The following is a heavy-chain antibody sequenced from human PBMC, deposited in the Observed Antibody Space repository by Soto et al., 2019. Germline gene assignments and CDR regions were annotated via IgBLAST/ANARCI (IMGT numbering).Heavy chain of an antibody. J-gene: IGHJ4*02. Sequence: LRLSCAASGFTFSSYAMSWVRQAPGKGLEWVSAISGSGGSTYYADSVKGRFTISRDNSKNTLYLQMSSLRAEDTAVYYCAKWVITMVRGVITDYSWGQGTLVTVSS. V-gene: IGHV3-23*01. D-gene: IGHD3-10*01. CDR1: GFTFSSYA. CDR3: AKWVITMVRGVITDYS. CDR2: ISGSGGST.